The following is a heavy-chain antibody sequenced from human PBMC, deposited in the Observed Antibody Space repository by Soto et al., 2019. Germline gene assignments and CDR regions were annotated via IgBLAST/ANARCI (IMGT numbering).Heavy chain of an antibody. V-gene: IGHV1-2*04. CDR1: GYTCTGYC. J-gene: IGHJ4*02. D-gene: IGHD1-7*01. CDR2: INPNSGGT. CDR3: AARSDRYNWNYVTFFEY. Sequence: SVKLSCKASGYTCTGYCMHWVRQAPGQWLEWMGWINPNSGGTNYAQKFQGWVTMTRDTSISTAYMERSSLRSDDTAVYYCAARSDRYNWNYVTFFEYWGQGTLVNVSS.